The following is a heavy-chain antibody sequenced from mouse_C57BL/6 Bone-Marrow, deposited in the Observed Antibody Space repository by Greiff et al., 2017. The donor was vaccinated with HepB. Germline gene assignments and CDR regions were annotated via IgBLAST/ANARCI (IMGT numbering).Heavy chain of an antibody. J-gene: IGHJ2*01. CDR2: IDPSDSET. Sequence: VKLQQPGAELVRPGSSVKLSCKASGYTFTSYWMHWVKQRPIQGLEWIGNIDPSDSETHYNQKFKDKATLTVDKSSSTAYMQLSSLTSEDSAVYYCARRSGYPLDYWGQGTTLTVSS. CDR1: GYTFTSYW. V-gene: IGHV1-52*01. D-gene: IGHD1-3*01. CDR3: ARRSGYPLDY.